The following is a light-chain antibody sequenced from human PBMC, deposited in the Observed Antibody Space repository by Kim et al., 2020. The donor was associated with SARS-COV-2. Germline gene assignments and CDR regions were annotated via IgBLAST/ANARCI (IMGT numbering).Light chain of an antibody. V-gene: IGLV2-14*03. J-gene: IGLJ2*01. CDR2: DVS. CDR3: SSYTSSSTLV. CDR1: RREVRGYNY. Sequence: SITISCTGHRREVRGYNYVSCYQQHPGKAPKLMIYDVSKRPSGVSNRFSGSKSGNTASLTISGLQAEDEADYYCSSYTSSSTLVFGGGTQLTVL.